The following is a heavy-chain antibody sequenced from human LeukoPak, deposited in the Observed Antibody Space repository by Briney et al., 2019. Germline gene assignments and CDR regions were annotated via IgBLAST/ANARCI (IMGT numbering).Heavy chain of an antibody. Sequence: GGSLRLSCAASGLTFSNYWMSWVRRAPGKGLEWVADIKQDGTKEYYLDSVKGRFTISRDNAKNSLYLQMNSLRNEDTALYYCAKDIRSPVYSSMWPPNYYYGMDVWGQGTTVTVSS. D-gene: IGHD2-2*01. CDR1: GLTFSNYW. CDR2: IKQDGTKE. V-gene: IGHV3-7*03. J-gene: IGHJ6*02. CDR3: AKDIRSPVYSSMWPPNYYYGMDV.